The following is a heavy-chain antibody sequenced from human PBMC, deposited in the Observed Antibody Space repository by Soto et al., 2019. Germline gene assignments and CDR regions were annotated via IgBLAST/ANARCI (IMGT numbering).Heavy chain of an antibody. CDR3: AKYYDILTGYQAHFDY. CDR1: GFTFSSFA. CDR2: ISGSGGST. V-gene: IGHV3-23*01. J-gene: IGHJ4*02. Sequence: PGGSLRLSCAAFGFTFSSFAMSWVRQATGKGLEWVSAISGSGGSTYYADYVKGRFTISRDNSKNTLYLQMTSLRAEDTAVYYFAKYYDILTGYQAHFDYWRQGTLVTVSS. D-gene: IGHD3-9*01.